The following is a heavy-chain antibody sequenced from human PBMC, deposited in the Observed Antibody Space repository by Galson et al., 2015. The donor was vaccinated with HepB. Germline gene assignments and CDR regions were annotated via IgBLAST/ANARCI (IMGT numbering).Heavy chain of an antibody. CDR1: GYTFTSYG. CDR2: ISAYNGNT. D-gene: IGHD2-2*02. CDR3: ARELGYCSSTSCYTGSSFPDNWFDP. V-gene: IGHV1-18*01. J-gene: IGHJ5*02. Sequence: SVKVSCKASGYTFTSYGISWVRQAPGQGLEWKGWISAYNGNTNYAQKLQGRVTMTTDTSTSTAYMELRSLRSDDTAVYYCARELGYCSSTSCYTGSSFPDNWFDPWGQGTLVTASS.